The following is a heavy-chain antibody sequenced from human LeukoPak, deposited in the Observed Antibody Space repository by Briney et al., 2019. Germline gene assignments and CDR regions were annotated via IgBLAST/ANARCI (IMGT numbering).Heavy chain of an antibody. CDR1: GYTFTGYY. Sequence: ASVKVSCKASGYTFTGYYMHWVRQAPGQGLEWMGWMNPNSGVTNYAQKFQGRVTLTRDTSISTAHMELSRLRSDDTAVYYCASNIVVVPAMSFGMDVWGQGTAVTVSS. CDR2: MNPNSGVT. V-gene: IGHV1-2*02. J-gene: IGHJ6*02. D-gene: IGHD2-2*01. CDR3: ASNIVVVPAMSFGMDV.